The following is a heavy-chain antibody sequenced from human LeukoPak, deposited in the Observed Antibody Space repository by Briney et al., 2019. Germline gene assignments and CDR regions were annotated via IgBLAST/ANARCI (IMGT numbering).Heavy chain of an antibody. CDR1: GLTFSSYE. Sequence: GGSLRLSCAASGLTFSSYEMNWDRQAPGKGLEWVSYISSSGSIIYYADSVKGRFTISRDNAKNSLYLQMNSLRAEDTAVYYCARGGLPKPFDYWGQRTLVTVSS. CDR3: ARGGLPKPFDY. V-gene: IGHV3-48*03. D-gene: IGHD1-14*01. CDR2: ISSSGSII. J-gene: IGHJ4*02.